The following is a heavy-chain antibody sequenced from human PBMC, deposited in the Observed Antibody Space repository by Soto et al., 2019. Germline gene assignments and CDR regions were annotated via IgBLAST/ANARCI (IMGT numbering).Heavy chain of an antibody. CDR2: IGGSSDSI. Sequence: PGGSLRLSCAASGFTFSSYSMNWVRQAPGKGLEWVSSIGGSSDSISYADSVKGRFTISRDNAQMSLYLQMSSLRVEDTAVYYCARRTVTTYHYFDYWGQGTLVTVSS. CDR1: GFTFSSYS. D-gene: IGHD4-17*01. V-gene: IGHV3-21*01. J-gene: IGHJ4*02. CDR3: ARRTVTTYHYFDY.